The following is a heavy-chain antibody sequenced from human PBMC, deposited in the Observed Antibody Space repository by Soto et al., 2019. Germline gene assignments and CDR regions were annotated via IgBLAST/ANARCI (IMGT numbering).Heavy chain of an antibody. CDR2: FVVGSGNT. Sequence: SVKVSCKASGFTFTSSAVQWVRQARGQRLEWIGWFVVGSGNTNYAQKFQERVTITRDMSTSTAYMELSSLRSEDTAVYYCAAEGLLGGVIDSPLDYWGQGTLVTVSS. V-gene: IGHV1-58*01. J-gene: IGHJ4*02. CDR3: AAEGLLGGVIDSPLDY. CDR1: GFTFTSSA. D-gene: IGHD3-16*02.